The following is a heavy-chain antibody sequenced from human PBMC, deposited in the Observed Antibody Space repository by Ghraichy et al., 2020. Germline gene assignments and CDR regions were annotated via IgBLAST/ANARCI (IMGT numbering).Heavy chain of an antibody. CDR2: ITSSSRTT. V-gene: IGHV3-48*02. J-gene: IGHJ6*02. D-gene: IGHD4-23*01. CDR3: ARGSKVVRFFYYDGMDV. Sequence: GGSLRLSCVGSGFTFSAYSMNWVRQSPGKSLEWVSYITSSSRTTSYADSVKGRFTISRDNAQNSVYLQMNSLRDEDTAVYYCARGSKVVRFFYYDGMDVWGQGTTVTVS. CDR1: GFTFSAYS.